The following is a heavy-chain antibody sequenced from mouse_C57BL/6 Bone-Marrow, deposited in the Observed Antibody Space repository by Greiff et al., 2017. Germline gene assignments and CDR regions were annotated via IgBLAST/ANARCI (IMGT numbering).Heavy chain of an antibody. V-gene: IGHV1-7*01. CDR2: INPSSGYT. CDR3: AWYYYGISYVEY. Sequence: QVQLQQSGAELAKPGASVKLSCKASGYTFTNYWMHWVKQRPGQGLEWIGYINPSSGYTKYNQKFQDKATLTADKSSSTAYMQLSRLTYEDSAVYDCAWYYYGISYVEYWGQGTTPTVSA. CDR1: GYTFTNYW. J-gene: IGHJ2*01. D-gene: IGHD1-1*01.